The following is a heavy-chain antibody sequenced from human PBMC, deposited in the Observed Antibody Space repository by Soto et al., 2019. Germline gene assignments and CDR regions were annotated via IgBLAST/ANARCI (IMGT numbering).Heavy chain of an antibody. CDR1: GYIFITYG. J-gene: IGHJ4*01. CDR3: ARDLDGSGSYYSDH. V-gene: IGHV1-18*01. CDR2: ISPYNGNT. Sequence: APVKVSCKASGYIFITYGISWGRQAPGQGLELMGGISPYNGNTNYAQNLQGRVNMTTVTSRSQAYMELRSPRSDDKAVHYCARDLDGSGSYYSDHWG. D-gene: IGHD3-10*01.